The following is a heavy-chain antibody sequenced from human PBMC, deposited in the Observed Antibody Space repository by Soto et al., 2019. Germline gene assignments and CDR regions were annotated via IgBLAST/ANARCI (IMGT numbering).Heavy chain of an antibody. J-gene: IGHJ4*02. V-gene: IGHV1-18*01. CDR2: ISAYNGNT. Sequence: GASVKVSCKASGYTFTSYGISWVRQAPGQGLEWMGWISAYNGNTNYAQKLQGRVTMTTDTSTSTAYMELRSLRSDDTAVYFCARDRMDNWNHARDYWGQGTLVTVSS. D-gene: IGHD1-20*01. CDR3: ARDRMDNWNHARDY. CDR1: GYTFTSYG.